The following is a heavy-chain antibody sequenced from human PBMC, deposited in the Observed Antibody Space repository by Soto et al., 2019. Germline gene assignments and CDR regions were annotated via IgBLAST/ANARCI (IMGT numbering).Heavy chain of an antibody. D-gene: IGHD6-13*01. CDR3: ARGLSSWEIDH. CDR2: INHSGTT. V-gene: IGHV4-34*01. J-gene: IGHJ4*02. Sequence: SETLSLTCAVYGESFRSFSGYYWTWIRQPPGKGLEWIGEINHSGTTDYNPSLKSRVTISVDTSKNQLSLKLRSVAAADTAVYFCARGLSSWEIDHWGQGTLVTVSS. CDR1: GESFRSFSGYY.